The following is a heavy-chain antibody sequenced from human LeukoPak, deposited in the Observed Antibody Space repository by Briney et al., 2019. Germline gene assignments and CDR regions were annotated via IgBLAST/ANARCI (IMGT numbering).Heavy chain of an antibody. CDR3: ARTYCGGDCNNRYFDY. J-gene: IGHJ4*02. Sequence: GASVKVSCKASGYILSSYYMHWVRQAPGQGLEWMGIINPSGGSTDYAQKFQGRVTMTRDKSTSTVYMGLNSLRSEDTALYYCARTYCGGDCNNRYFDYWGQGTLVTVSS. V-gene: IGHV1-46*01. D-gene: IGHD2-21*02. CDR2: INPSGGST. CDR1: GYILSSYY.